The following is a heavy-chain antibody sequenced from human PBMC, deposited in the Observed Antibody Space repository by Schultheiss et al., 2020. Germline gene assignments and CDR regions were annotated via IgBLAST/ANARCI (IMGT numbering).Heavy chain of an antibody. Sequence: GGSLRLSCAASGFTFSSYSMSWVRQAPGKGLEWVSAISGSGGSTYYSDSVKGRFTISRDNSKNTLYLQMNSLRAEDTAVYYCASIFGAVYYYYYGMDVWGKGTTVTVSS. D-gene: IGHD3-3*01. CDR2: ISGSGGST. CDR3: ASIFGAVYYYYYGMDV. J-gene: IGHJ6*04. V-gene: IGHV3-23*01. CDR1: GFTFSSYS.